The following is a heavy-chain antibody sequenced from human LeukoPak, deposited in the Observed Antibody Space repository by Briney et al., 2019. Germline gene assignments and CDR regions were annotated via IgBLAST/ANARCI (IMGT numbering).Heavy chain of an antibody. CDR3: ARHRRVLRFLEWLP. Sequence: PSETLSLTCTVSGGSISSSSYYWGWIRQPPGKGLEGIGSIYYSGSTYYNPSLQSRVTISVYTSKNQFSLKLSSVTAADTAVYYCARHRRVLRFLEWLPWGQGTLVTVSS. CDR1: GGSISSSSYY. J-gene: IGHJ5*02. D-gene: IGHD3-3*01. V-gene: IGHV4-39*01. CDR2: IYYSGST.